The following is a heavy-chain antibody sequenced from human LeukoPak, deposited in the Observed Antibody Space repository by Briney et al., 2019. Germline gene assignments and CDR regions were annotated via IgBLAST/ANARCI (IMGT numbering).Heavy chain of an antibody. J-gene: IGHJ6*03. CDR3: ARGITMVRGVLYYYYMDV. CDR1: GFTFSSYE. V-gene: IGHV3-48*03. CDR2: ISSSGSTI. Sequence: GGSLRLSCAASGFTFSSYEMNWVRQAPGKGLEWVSYISSSGSTIYYADSVKGRFTISRDNAKNSLYLQMNSLRAEDTALYHCARGITMVRGVLYYYYMDVWGKGTTVTISS. D-gene: IGHD3-10*01.